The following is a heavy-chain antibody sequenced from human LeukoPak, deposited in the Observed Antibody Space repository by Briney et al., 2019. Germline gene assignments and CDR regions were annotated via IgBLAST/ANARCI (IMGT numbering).Heavy chain of an antibody. V-gene: IGHV3-74*01. CDR3: ARDYYHSVDY. CDR2: INSDGSST. CDR1: GFTFGNYW. D-gene: IGHD3-10*01. Sequence: GGSLRLSCAASGFTFGNYWMHWVRQAPGKGLVWVSRINSDGSSTTYADSVKGRFTISRDNAKNTLHLQMNSLRTEDTAVYYCARDYYHSVDYWGQGTLVTVSS. J-gene: IGHJ4*02.